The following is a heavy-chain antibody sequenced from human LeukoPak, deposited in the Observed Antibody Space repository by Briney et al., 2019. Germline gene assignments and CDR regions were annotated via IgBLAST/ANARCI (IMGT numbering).Heavy chain of an antibody. CDR1: GFTFSSYW. D-gene: IGHD6-19*01. J-gene: IGHJ5*02. V-gene: IGHV3-74*01. CDR3: ARAREQWLVGNWFDP. Sequence: GGSLRLSCAASGFTFSSYWMHWVRQAPGKGLVWVSRINSDGSSTSYADSVKGRFTISRDNAKNTLYLQMNSLRDEDTAVYYCARAREQWLVGNWFDPWGQGTLVTVSS. CDR2: INSDGSST.